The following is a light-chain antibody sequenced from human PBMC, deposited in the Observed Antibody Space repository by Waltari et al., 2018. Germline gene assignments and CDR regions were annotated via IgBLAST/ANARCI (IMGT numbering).Light chain of an antibody. CDR2: DVS. Sequence: SALTQHASVSWSPGQSTVTPCTGSSTDVGFYNYVSWYQQHPGKAPKLMIYDVSNRPSGVSNRFSGSKSGNTASLTISGLQADDEADDYCNSYTGSSSWVFGGGTKLTV. V-gene: IGLV2-14*01. CDR3: NSYTGSSSWV. CDR1: STDVGFYNY. J-gene: IGLJ3*02.